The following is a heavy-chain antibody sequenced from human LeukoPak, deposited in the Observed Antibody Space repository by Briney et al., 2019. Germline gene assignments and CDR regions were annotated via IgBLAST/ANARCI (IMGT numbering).Heavy chain of an antibody. V-gene: IGHV1-2*02. CDR3: ARAYYYGSGSYYSDY. D-gene: IGHD3-10*01. CDR1: GYTFTGYY. Sequence: ASVKVSCMASGYTFTGYYMHWVRQAPGQGLEWMGWINPNSGGTNYAQKFQGRVTMTRDTSISTAYMELSRLRSDDTAVYYCARAYYYGSGSYYSDYWGQGTLVTVSS. CDR2: INPNSGGT. J-gene: IGHJ4*02.